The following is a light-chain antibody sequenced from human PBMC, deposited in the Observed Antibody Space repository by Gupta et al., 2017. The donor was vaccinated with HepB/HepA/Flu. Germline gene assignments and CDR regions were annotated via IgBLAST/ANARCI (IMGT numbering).Light chain of an antibody. CDR3: QAWDSSSDAS. J-gene: IGLJ2*01. CDR2: QDD. CDR1: RLEYKY. V-gene: IGLV3-1*01. Sequence: SYGLTQSPSVSVSPGQAASITCSGERLEYKYVCWYQQRAGQSPVVVIFQDDRRPPGIPERFFGSKSGNTATLTISGTQAIDEADYYYCQAWDSSSDASFGGGTKVTV.